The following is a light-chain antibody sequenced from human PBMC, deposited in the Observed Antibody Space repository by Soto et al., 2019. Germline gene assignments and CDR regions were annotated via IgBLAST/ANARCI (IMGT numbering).Light chain of an antibody. CDR3: QQYDTLPPYT. CDR1: QDIGNY. Sequence: DIQMTQSPSSLSASVGDRVTIACQANQDIGNYLNWYQQKPGKAPWLLIYDASNLEIGVPSRFSGSGSGTDFTFTISNLQPEDIATYYCQQYDTLPPYTFGQGTKVELK. V-gene: IGKV1-33*01. CDR2: DAS. J-gene: IGKJ2*01.